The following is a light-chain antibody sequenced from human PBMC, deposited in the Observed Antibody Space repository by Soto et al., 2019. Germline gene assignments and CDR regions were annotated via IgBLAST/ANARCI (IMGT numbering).Light chain of an antibody. CDR1: QSVNSNY. CDR3: QQYDSSPPT. CDR2: GAS. J-gene: IGKJ1*01. Sequence: EIVLTQSPGTLSLSPGERATLSCRASQSVNSNYLAWYQRKPGQAPRLLIYGASNRATDIPYRFSASGSGREFTLTITSQEPEDFAVYYCQQYDSSPPTFGQGTKVEIK. V-gene: IGKV3-20*01.